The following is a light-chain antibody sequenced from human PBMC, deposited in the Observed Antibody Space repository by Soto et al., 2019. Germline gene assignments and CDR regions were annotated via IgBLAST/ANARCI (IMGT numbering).Light chain of an antibody. Sequence: ETVLTQTPGTLSLSLGERATLSCRASQSVSSNYLAWYQQKPGQAPRLLIYATSSRATGIPDRFSGSGSGTAFTLTISRLEPEDFAVYYCQQYGNSPRYSFGQGTKLEIK. V-gene: IGKV3-20*01. CDR3: QQYGNSPRYS. CDR2: ATS. J-gene: IGKJ2*03. CDR1: QSVSSNY.